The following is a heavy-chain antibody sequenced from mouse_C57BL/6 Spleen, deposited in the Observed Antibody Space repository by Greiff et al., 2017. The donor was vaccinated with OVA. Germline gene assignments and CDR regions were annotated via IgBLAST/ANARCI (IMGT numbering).Heavy chain of an antibody. CDR3: TTSVYGNSFAY. J-gene: IGHJ3*01. V-gene: IGHV14-4*01. D-gene: IGHD2-1*01. Sequence: EVQLQQSGAELVRPGASVKLSCTASGFNIKDDYMHWVKQRPEQGLEWIGWIDPENGDTEYASKFQGKATITADTSSNTAYLQLSSLTSEDTAGYYCTTSVYGNSFAYWGQGTLVTVSA. CDR2: IDPENGDT. CDR1: GFNIKDDY.